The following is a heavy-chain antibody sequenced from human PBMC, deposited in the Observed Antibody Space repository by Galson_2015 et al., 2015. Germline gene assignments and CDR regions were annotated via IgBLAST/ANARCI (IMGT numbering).Heavy chain of an antibody. Sequence: SLRLSCAASGFTFSSYAMHWVRQAPGKGLEWVAVISYDGSNKYYADSVKGRFTISRDNSKNTLYLQMNSPRAEDTAVYYCARGTGTTWSPDYWGQGTLVTVSS. CDR1: GFTFSSYA. CDR3: ARGTGTTWSPDY. V-gene: IGHV3-30-3*01. J-gene: IGHJ4*02. CDR2: ISYDGSNK. D-gene: IGHD1-1*01.